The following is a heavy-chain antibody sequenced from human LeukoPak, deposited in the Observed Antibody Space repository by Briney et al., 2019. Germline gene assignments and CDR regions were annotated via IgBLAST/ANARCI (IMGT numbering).Heavy chain of an antibody. J-gene: IGHJ4*02. Sequence: GGSLRLSCAASGFTFSSYWMSWVRQAPGKGLEWVSSISSSSSYIYYADSVKGRFTISRDNAKNSLYLQMNSLRAEDTAVYYCARAQYSYGLDYWGQGTLVTVSS. V-gene: IGHV3-21*01. D-gene: IGHD5-18*01. CDR1: GFTFSSYW. CDR2: ISSSSSYI. CDR3: ARAQYSYGLDY.